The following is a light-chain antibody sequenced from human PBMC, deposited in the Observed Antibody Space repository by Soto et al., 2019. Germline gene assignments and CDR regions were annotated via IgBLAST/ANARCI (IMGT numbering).Light chain of an antibody. J-gene: IGLJ1*01. Sequence: QSALTQPASVSGSPGQSITISCTGTSSDVGGYNYVSWYQQHPGKAPNLMIYEVSNRPSGVSNRFSGSKSGNTASLTISGLQAEDDADYYCASYTSSSSYVFGTGTKVTVL. V-gene: IGLV2-14*01. CDR3: ASYTSSSSYV. CDR2: EVS. CDR1: SSDVGGYNY.